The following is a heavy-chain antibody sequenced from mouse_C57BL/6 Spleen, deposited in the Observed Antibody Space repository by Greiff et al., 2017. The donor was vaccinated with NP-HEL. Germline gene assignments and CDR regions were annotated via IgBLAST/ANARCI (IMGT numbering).Heavy chain of an antibody. D-gene: IGHD1-1*01. Sequence: ESGPGLVKPSQSLSLTCSVTGYSITSGYYWNWIRQFPGIKLEWMGYISYDGSNNYNPSLKNRISITRDTSKNQFFLKLNSVTTEDTATYYCARGPDYYGSSYEVYWGQGTLVTVSA. CDR1: GYSITSGYY. CDR2: ISYDGSN. J-gene: IGHJ3*01. V-gene: IGHV3-6*01. CDR3: ARGPDYYGSSYEVY.